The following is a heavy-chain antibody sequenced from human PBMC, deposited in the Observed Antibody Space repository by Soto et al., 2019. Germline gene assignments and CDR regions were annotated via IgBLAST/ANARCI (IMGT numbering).Heavy chain of an antibody. CDR1: GYTLTELS. CDR2: FDPEDGET. V-gene: IGHV1-24*01. CDR3: ATVKTLRFLEWLPYYGMDV. Sequence: ASLKVSCKVSGYTLTELSMHWVRQAPGKGLEWMGGFDPEDGETIYAQKFQGRVTMTEDTSTDTAYMELSSLRSEDTAVYYCATVKTLRFLEWLPYYGMDVWGQGTTVTVSS. D-gene: IGHD3-3*01. J-gene: IGHJ6*02.